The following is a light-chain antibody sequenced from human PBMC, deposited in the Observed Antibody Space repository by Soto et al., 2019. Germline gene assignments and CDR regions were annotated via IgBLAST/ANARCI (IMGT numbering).Light chain of an antibody. Sequence: QSVLTPPPSASRTPGQRVTISCSGSSSNIGSNTVNWYQQLPGTAPKLLIYSNNQRPSGVPDRFSGSKSGTSASLAISGLQSEDEADYYCAAWDDSLNGYVFGTGTKVTGL. CDR2: SNN. CDR1: SSNIGSNT. CDR3: AAWDDSLNGYV. J-gene: IGLJ1*01. V-gene: IGLV1-44*01.